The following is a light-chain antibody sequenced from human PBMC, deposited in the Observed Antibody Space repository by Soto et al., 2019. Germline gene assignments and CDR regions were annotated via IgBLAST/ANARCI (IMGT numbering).Light chain of an antibody. Sequence: DIQMTQSPPTLSASVGDRVTITCRASQSISTWLAWFQQKPGKAPRLLIFDASSLDSGVPSRFSGSGSGTEFTLTISSLQPDDSASDYCQQYNTNSNTLGQGTKLEIK. CDR2: DAS. V-gene: IGKV1-5*01. CDR1: QSISTW. CDR3: QQYNTNSNT. J-gene: IGKJ2*01.